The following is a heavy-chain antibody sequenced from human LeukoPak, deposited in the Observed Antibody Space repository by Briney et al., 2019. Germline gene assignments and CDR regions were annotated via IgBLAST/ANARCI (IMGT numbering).Heavy chain of an antibody. D-gene: IGHD3-10*01. J-gene: IGHJ4*02. Sequence: SETLSLTCTVSGGSISSYYWSWIRQPPGKGLEWIGSIYYSGSTYYNPSLKSRVTISVDTPKNQFSLKLNSVTATDTAVYYCARHYGPWGQGTLVTVSS. CDR3: ARHYGP. V-gene: IGHV4-59*08. CDR1: GGSISSYY. CDR2: IYYSGST.